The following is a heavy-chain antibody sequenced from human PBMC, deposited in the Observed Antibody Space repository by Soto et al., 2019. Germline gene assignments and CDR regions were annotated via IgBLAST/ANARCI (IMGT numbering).Heavy chain of an antibody. V-gene: IGHV3-30*03. CDR2: ISYDGSNK. J-gene: IGHJ4*02. Sequence: QVQLVESGGGVVQPGRSLRLSCAASGFTFSSYGMHWVRQAPGKGLEWVAVISYDGSNKYYADSVKGRFTISRDNSKNTLYLQMISLRAVDMAVYYCAIGGIEPGYCSGGSCYSPLPWDYWGQGTLVTVSS. D-gene: IGHD2-15*01. CDR1: GFTFSSYG. CDR3: AIGGIEPGYCSGGSCYSPLPWDY.